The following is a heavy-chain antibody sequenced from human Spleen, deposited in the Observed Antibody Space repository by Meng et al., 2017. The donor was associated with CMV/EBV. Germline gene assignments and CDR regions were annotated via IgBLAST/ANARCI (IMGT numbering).Heavy chain of an antibody. Sequence: GESLKISCAASGFTFSNCWMSWVRQAPGKGLAWVANIKEDGSQKYFVDSVKGRFTISRDNAKNSLYLQINSLRAEDTAVYYCARDGDRHNWNFNYWGQGTLVTVSS. V-gene: IGHV3-7*01. CDR2: IKEDGSQK. CDR3: ARDGDRHNWNFNY. D-gene: IGHD1-20*01. CDR1: GFTFSNCW. J-gene: IGHJ4*02.